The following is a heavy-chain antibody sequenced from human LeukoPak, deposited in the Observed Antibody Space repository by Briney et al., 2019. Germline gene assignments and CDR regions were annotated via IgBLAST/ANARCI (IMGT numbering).Heavy chain of an antibody. J-gene: IGHJ4*02. V-gene: IGHV3-23*01. CDR3: ARDGGSYFDY. CDR1: GFTSNNYA. D-gene: IGHD1-26*01. Sequence: GGSLRLSCAASGFTSNNYAMTWVRQAPGKGLEWVSAISGSGGTTLYADSVKGRFTISRDNSKSTLYLQMNSLRAEDTAVYYCARDGGSYFDYWGQGTLVTVSS. CDR2: ISGSGGTT.